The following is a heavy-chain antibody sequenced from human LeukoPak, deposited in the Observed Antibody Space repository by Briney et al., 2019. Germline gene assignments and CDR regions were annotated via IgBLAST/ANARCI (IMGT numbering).Heavy chain of an antibody. CDR2: ISYDGSNK. CDR3: ARDSEYDFWSGYRIDY. CDR1: GFTFSSYG. V-gene: IGHV3-30*03. Sequence: GGSLRLSCAASGFTFSSYGMHWVRQAPGKGLEWVAVISYDGSNKYYADSVKGRFTISRDNSKNTLYLQMNSLRAEDTAVYYCARDSEYDFWSGYRIDYWGQGTLVTVSS. D-gene: IGHD3-3*01. J-gene: IGHJ4*02.